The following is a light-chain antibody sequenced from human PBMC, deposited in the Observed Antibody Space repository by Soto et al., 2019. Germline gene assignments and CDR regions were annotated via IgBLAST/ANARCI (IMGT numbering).Light chain of an antibody. Sequence: EIVLTQSPATLSLSPGERATLSCTASQSVSSSLAWYQQKPGQAPRLLIYDASNSDTGIPARFSGSGSGTDFTLTISSLEPEDFAVYYGQQRSNSLTSGGGTQVQIK. V-gene: IGKV3-11*01. J-gene: IGKJ4*01. CDR2: DAS. CDR3: QQRSNSLT. CDR1: QSVSSS.